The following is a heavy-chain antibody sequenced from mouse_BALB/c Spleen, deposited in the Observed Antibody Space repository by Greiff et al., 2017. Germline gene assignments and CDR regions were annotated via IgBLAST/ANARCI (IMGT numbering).Heavy chain of an antibody. J-gene: IGHJ4*01. V-gene: IGHV1S56*01. CDR3: ARKGDDYEDAMDY. Sequence: QVQLKQSGPELVKPGASVRISCKASGYTFTSYYIHWVKQRPGQGLEWIGWIYPGNVNTKYNEKFKGKATLTADKSSSTAYMQLSSLTSEDSAVYFCARKGDDYEDAMDYWGQGTSVTVSS. CDR1: GYTFTSYY. D-gene: IGHD2-4*01. CDR2: IYPGNVNT.